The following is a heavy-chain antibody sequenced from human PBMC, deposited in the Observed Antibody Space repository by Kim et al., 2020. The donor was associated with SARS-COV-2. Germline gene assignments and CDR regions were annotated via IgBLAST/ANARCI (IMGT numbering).Heavy chain of an antibody. D-gene: IGHD3-10*01. Sequence: SFQGQVTISADKSSSTAYLQWSSLKASDTAMYYCARTTFYYGSGDDAFDIWGQGTMVTVSS. CDR3: ARTTFYYGSGDDAFDI. J-gene: IGHJ3*02. V-gene: IGHV5-51*01.